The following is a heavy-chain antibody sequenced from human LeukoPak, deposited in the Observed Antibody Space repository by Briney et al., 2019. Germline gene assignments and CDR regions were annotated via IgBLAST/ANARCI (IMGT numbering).Heavy chain of an antibody. V-gene: IGHV3-30*04. D-gene: IGHD3-10*01. CDR1: GFTFSSYA. Sequence: GGSLRLSCAASGFTFSSYAMHWVRQAPGKGLEWVAVISYDGSNKYYAESVKGRFTISRDNSKNTLYLQMTSLRAEDTAVYSCALGGSGSYHDAFDIWGQGTMVTVSS. CDR2: ISYDGSNK. J-gene: IGHJ3*02. CDR3: ALGGSGSYHDAFDI.